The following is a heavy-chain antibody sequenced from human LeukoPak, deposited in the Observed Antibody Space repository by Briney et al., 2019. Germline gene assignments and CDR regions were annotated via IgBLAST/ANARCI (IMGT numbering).Heavy chain of an antibody. CDR3: AKAASGYYGVGSAFDI. CDR2: ISGSGGST. V-gene: IGHV3-23*01. Sequence: PGGSLRLSCVASGFTFSSYAMSWVRQAPGKGLEWVSAISGSGGSTYYADSVKGRFTISRDNSKNTLYLQMNSLRAEDTAVYYCAKAASGYYGVGSAFDIWGQGTMVTVSS. D-gene: IGHD3-22*01. CDR1: GFTFSSYA. J-gene: IGHJ3*02.